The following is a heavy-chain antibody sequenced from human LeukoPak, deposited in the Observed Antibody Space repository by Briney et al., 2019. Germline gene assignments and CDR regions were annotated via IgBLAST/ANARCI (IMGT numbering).Heavy chain of an antibody. V-gene: IGHV3-21*04. D-gene: IGHD3-22*01. J-gene: IGHJ4*02. Sequence: GGSLRLSCAASGFTFSSYSMDWVRQAPGKGLEWVSSISSSSSYIDYADSVRGRFTISRDNSKNTLYLQMNSLRAEDTAVYYCAREGDYYDSSGYRDYWGQGTLVTVSS. CDR1: GFTFSSYS. CDR3: AREGDYYDSSGYRDY. CDR2: ISSSSSYI.